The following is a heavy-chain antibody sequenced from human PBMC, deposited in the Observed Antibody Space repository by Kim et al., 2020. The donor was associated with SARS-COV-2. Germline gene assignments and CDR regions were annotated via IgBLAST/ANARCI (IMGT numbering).Heavy chain of an antibody. CDR3: ARRVATDNYYNYYGMDV. V-gene: IGHV4-39*01. Sequence: SETLSLTCTVSGGSISSNSYYWGWIRQPPGKGREWIGSIYYSGSTYYNPSLKSRVTISVDTSKNQFSLKVSSVTAADTAVYYCARRVATDNYYNYYGMDVWGQGTTVTVSS. CDR2: IYYSGST. CDR1: GGSISSNSYY. J-gene: IGHJ6*02. D-gene: IGHD5-12*01.